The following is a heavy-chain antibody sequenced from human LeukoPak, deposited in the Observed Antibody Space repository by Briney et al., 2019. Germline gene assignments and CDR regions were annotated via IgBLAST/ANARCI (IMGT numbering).Heavy chain of an antibody. D-gene: IGHD5-18*01. CDR1: GFIFSDYY. CDR3: ARDGGPGELWFPAVDY. CDR2: ISSSGNTI. Sequence: TGGSLRLSCAASGFIFSDYYMSWIRQAPGKGLEWVSYISSSGNTIYHADSVKGRFTISRDNASNSLYLQMNSLRAEDTAVYYCARDGGPGELWFPAVDYWGQGTLVTVSS. V-gene: IGHV3-11*04. J-gene: IGHJ4*02.